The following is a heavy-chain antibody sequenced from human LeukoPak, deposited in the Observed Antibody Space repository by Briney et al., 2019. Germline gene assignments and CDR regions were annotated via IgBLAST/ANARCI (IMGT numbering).Heavy chain of an antibody. CDR3: AAESAALTWFDT. Sequence: SVKVSCKASGFTFSSSSMQWVRQARGQRLEWIGWIVVGRGYTHYAQNLQERLTITRDMSTSTVYMELRSLRSDDTAVYYCAAESAALTWFDTWGQGTLVTVSS. J-gene: IGHJ5*02. V-gene: IGHV1-58*02. D-gene: IGHD6-13*01. CDR1: GFTFSSSS. CDR2: IVVGRGYT.